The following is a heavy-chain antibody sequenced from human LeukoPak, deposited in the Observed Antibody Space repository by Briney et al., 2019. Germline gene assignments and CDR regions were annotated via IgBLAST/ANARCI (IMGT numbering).Heavy chain of an antibody. CDR2: IYHSGIT. CDR1: DYSISSGYGYY. V-gene: IGHV4-38-2*02. D-gene: IGHD1-7*01. CDR3: ARVYWNYAHYYYYMDV. J-gene: IGHJ6*03. Sequence: SETLSLTCTVSDYSISSGYGYYWGWIRQPPGKGLEWIGNIYHSGITYYNHFNSSLKSRVTISIDTSKNQFSLKLSSVTAADTAVYYCARVYWNYAHYYYYMDVWGKGTTVTASS.